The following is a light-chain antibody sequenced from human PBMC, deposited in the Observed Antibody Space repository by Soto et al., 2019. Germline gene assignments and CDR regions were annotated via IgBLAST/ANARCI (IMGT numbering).Light chain of an antibody. CDR2: GAS. V-gene: IGKV3-20*01. CDR3: QQYGGSPFT. Sequence: EIVLTQSPGTLSLSPGERVTLSCRASQSVINNYLGWYQQKPGQAPRLLIYGASSRATGLPDRFSGSGSGTDFNLTISRLEPEDFAVYYCQQYGGSPFTFGPGTKVDIK. CDR1: QSVINNY. J-gene: IGKJ3*01.